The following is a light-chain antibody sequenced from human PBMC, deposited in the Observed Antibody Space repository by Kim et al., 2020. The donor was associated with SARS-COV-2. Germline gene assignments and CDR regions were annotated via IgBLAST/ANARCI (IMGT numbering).Light chain of an antibody. V-gene: IGLV4-60*03. Sequence: GSSVELTCTLRSGHSSYIIAWHQQQPGKAPRYLMKLEGSGSYNKGGGVPDRFSGSSSGADRYLTISNLQSEDEADYYCETWDSKGVFGGGTQLTVL. CDR2: LEGSGSY. J-gene: IGLJ2*01. CDR3: ETWDSKGV. CDR1: SGHSSYI.